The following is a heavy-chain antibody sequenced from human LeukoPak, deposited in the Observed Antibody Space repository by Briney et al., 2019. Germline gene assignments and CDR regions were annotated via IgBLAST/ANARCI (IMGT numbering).Heavy chain of an antibody. D-gene: IGHD3-3*01. CDR1: GFTFSDYY. V-gene: IGHV3-11*04. CDR3: ARDSNDFWSGHLDY. Sequence: GGSLRLSXAASGFTFSDYYMSWIRQTPGKGLEWVSYISSSGSTIYYADSVKGRFTISRDNAKNSLYLQMNSLRAEDTAVYYCARDSNDFWSGHLDYWGQGTLVTVSS. J-gene: IGHJ4*02. CDR2: ISSSGSTI.